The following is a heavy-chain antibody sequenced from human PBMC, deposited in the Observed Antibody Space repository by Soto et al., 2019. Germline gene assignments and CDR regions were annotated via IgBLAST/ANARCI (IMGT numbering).Heavy chain of an antibody. CDR3: ASHSVMVYAIYGPCPPRY. CDR1: GYTFSNYD. D-gene: IGHD2-8*01. J-gene: IGHJ4*02. Sequence: SSVICPVNASGYTFSNYDINWVRQATGQGLDWIGGIIPIFGTANYAKNFQGRVTINADKSTSTAYMELSSLRSEDTAVYYCASHSVMVYAIYGPCPPRYSGQGTL. V-gene: IGHV1-69*06. CDR2: IIPIFGTA.